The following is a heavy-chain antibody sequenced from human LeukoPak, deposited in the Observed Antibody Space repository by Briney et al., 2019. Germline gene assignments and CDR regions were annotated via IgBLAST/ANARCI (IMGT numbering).Heavy chain of an antibody. D-gene: IGHD2-2*01. CDR2: IRYDGSNK. V-gene: IGHV3-30*02. CDR3: ARDLSGYCSSTSCFLNFDY. J-gene: IGHJ4*02. CDR1: GFTFSSYG. Sequence: GGSLRLSCAASGFTFSSYGMHWVRQAPGKGLEWVAFIRYDGSNKYYADSVKGRFTISRDNSKNTLYLQMNSLRAEDTAVYYCARDLSGYCSSTSCFLNFDYWGQGTLVTVSS.